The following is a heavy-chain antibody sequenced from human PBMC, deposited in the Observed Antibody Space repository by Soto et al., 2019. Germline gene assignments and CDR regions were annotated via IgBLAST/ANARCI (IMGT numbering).Heavy chain of an antibody. V-gene: IGHV3-23*01. CDR1: GFTFSNFG. CDR2: LTGNGGTT. Sequence: EVKLWESGGGLVLPGGSLRLSCEASGFTFSNFGMSWVRQAPGKGLEGVSGLTGNGGTTYYADSVKGRFTISRDNSKNTLSLQMNSLRLDDTAVYYCARGGQYQQPYQFDFWGQGTLVTVSS. CDR3: ARGGQYQQPYQFDF. J-gene: IGHJ4*02. D-gene: IGHD2-2*01.